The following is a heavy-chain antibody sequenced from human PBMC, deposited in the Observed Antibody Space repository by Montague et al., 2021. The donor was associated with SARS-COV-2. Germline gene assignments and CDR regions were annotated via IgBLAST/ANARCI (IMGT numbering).Heavy chain of an antibody. Sequence: CAISGDSVCGNVATWNWIRQTPSSRLEWLGRTYYRSKRYNDYAESVKSRITVDPDTSKHQFSLHLNSVTPEDTAVYYCARIPVGSKYYFDFWGQGTLVTVSS. D-gene: IGHD2-2*01. V-gene: IGHV6-1*01. CDR1: GDSVCGNVAT. CDR3: ARIPVGSKYYFDF. J-gene: IGHJ4*02. CDR2: TYYRSKRYN.